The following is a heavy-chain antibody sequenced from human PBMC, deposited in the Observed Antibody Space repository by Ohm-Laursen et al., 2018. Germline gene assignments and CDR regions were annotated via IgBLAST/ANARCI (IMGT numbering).Heavy chain of an antibody. CDR3: ARDLPAMVM. D-gene: IGHD5-18*01. V-gene: IGHV3-21*05. CDR2: INAYKNDL. J-gene: IGHJ4*02. Sequence: GSLRLSCTASGFTFSDHGMNWVRQAPGKGLEWLSYINAYKNDLFYADSVKGRFTISRDNAKNSLYLQMNSLRAEDTAVYYCARDLPAMVMWGQGTLVTVSS. CDR1: GFTFSDHG.